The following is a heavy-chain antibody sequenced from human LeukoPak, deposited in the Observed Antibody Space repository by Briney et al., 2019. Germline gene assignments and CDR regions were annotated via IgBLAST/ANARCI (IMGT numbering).Heavy chain of an antibody. J-gene: IGHJ4*02. CDR3: ASGVNSYGVPSFDY. V-gene: IGHV1-18*01. CDR1: GYTFTSYG. Sequence: SVKVSCKASGYTFTSYGISWVRQAPGQGLEWMGWISAYNGNTNYAQKLRGRVTMTTDTSTSTAYMELRSLRSDDTAVYYCASGVNSYGVPSFDYWGQGTLVTVSS. D-gene: IGHD5-18*01. CDR2: ISAYNGNT.